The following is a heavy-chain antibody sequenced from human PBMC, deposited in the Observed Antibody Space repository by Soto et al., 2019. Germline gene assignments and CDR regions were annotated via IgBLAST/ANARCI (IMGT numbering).Heavy chain of an antibody. CDR1: GDSISSHY. Sequence: SETLSLTCTVSGDSISSHYWSWIRQPPGKGLELIGYIYYSGSTNYNPSLKSRVTISVDTSKNQFSLKLSSVTAADTAVYYCARLGAQEIDPWGQGTLVTVSS. D-gene: IGHD3-16*01. V-gene: IGHV4-59*08. J-gene: IGHJ5*02. CDR2: IYYSGST. CDR3: ARLGAQEIDP.